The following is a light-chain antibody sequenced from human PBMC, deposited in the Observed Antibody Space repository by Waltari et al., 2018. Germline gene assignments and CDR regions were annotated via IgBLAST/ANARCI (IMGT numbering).Light chain of an antibody. CDR3: QQYNSYPIT. V-gene: IGKV1-8*01. CDR1: QGISTY. Sequence: AIRMTQSPSSLSASTGDRVTITCRASQGISTYLAWYQQKPGKAPKLLIYAASTLQSGVPTRFSGSGSGTDFILTISCLQSEDSATDYCQQYNSYPITFGGGTKVEI. J-gene: IGKJ4*01. CDR2: AAS.